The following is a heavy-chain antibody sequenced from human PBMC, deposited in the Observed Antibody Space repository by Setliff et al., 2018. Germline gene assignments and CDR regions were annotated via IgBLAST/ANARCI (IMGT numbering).Heavy chain of an antibody. CDR2: ISGGGSIM. Sequence: GGSLRLSCVASGFTFSSHGMSWVRQAPGKGLEWVSYISGGGSIMYYADSVRGRFTISRDNAKNSLYLQMNSLRAEDTAVYYCARVGPYMDIWGKGTKVTVSS. D-gene: IGHD3-16*01. CDR1: GFTFSSHG. CDR3: ARVGPYMDI. V-gene: IGHV3-48*01. J-gene: IGHJ6*03.